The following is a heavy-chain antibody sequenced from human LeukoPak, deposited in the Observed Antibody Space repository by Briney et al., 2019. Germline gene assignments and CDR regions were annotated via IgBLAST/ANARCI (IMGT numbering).Heavy chain of an antibody. D-gene: IGHD3-22*01. CDR2: INWNGGST. Sequence: GGSLRLSCAASGFTFDDYGMSWVRQAPGKGLEWVSGINWNGGSTGYADSVKGRFTISRDNAKNSLYLQMNSLRAEDTALYHCARERGITMIVVAPNAFDIWGQGTMITVSS. V-gene: IGHV3-20*01. CDR3: ARERGITMIVVAPNAFDI. CDR1: GFTFDDYG. J-gene: IGHJ3*02.